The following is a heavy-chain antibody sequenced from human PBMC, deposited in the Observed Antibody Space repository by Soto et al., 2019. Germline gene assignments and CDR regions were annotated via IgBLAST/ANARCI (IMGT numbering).Heavy chain of an antibody. CDR1: VDSMSEFY. D-gene: IGHD3-22*01. CDR3: TRLNYYDTSGYPYFFDY. J-gene: IGHJ4*02. Sequence: SEPLSLTCSVPVDSMSEFYWSWIRQSPVKVLEWIGYVHYVGTTKYNPSHKSRVTISVDTSKKQFSLNLRSVTAADTAVYYCTRLNYYDTSGYPYFFDYWGQGAPVTVSS. V-gene: IGHV4-59*12. CDR2: VHYVGTT.